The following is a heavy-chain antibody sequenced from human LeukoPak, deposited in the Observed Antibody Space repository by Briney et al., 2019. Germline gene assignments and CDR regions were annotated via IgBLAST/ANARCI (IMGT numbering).Heavy chain of an antibody. Sequence: GGSLRLSCVASGFTFSDYYMAWIRLAPGKGLEWVSYISDSGSDTNYADSVKGLFTISRDNAKNSLYLQMNSLRVEDTVVYYCARYGYGYGKPIDYWGQGTLVTVSS. CDR2: ISDSGSDT. J-gene: IGHJ4*02. CDR3: ARYGYGYGKPIDY. V-gene: IGHV3-11*03. CDR1: GFTFSDYY. D-gene: IGHD5-18*01.